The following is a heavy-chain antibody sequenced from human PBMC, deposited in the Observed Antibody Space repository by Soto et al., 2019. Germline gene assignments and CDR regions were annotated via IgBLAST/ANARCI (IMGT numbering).Heavy chain of an antibody. Sequence: GSLRLSCAASGFSFVNYAMNWGRQAPGKGLEWVSGLSGSGTSTYYADSVKGRFTISRDNSGDTLFLQMNSLTADDTAVYYCAKATTNGGWFNPFDSWGQGALVTVSS. D-gene: IGHD6-19*01. V-gene: IGHV3-23*01. CDR1: GFSFVNYA. CDR2: LSGSGTST. J-gene: IGHJ4*02. CDR3: AKATTNGGWFNPFDS.